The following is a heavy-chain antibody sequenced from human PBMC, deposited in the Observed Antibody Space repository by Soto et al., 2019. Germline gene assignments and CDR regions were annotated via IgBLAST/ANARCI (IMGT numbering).Heavy chain of an antibody. CDR2: ISSSSSTI. J-gene: IGHJ4*02. CDR1: GFTFSDYS. D-gene: IGHD3-10*01. CDR3: ARDAGSWGY. Sequence: EVQLVESGGGLVQPGGSLRLSCAASGFTFSDYSMDWVRQAPGKGLEWVPYISSSSSTIYYADSVKGRFTISRDNAKKSPYLQMNSLRDEDTAVYYCARDAGSWGYWGQGTLVTVSS. V-gene: IGHV3-48*02.